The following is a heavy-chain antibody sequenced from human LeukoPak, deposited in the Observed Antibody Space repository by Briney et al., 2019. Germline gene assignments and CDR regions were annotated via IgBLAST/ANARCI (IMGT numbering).Heavy chain of an antibody. J-gene: IGHJ4*02. Sequence: SDTLPLTCAVSGYSISSGYYWGWIRQPPGKGLEWIGSIYHSGSTYYNPSLKSRVTISVDTSKNQFSLKLSSVTAADTAVYYCARVGTVTTSSPKNWGQGTLITVSP. V-gene: IGHV4-38-2*01. D-gene: IGHD4-17*01. CDR3: ARVGTVTTSSPKN. CDR1: GYSISSGYY. CDR2: IYHSGST.